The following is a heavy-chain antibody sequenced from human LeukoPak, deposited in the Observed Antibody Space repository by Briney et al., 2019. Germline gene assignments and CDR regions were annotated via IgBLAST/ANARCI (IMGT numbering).Heavy chain of an antibody. D-gene: IGHD5-18*01. CDR1: GYTFTGYY. J-gene: IGHJ4*02. V-gene: IGHV1-2*02. CDR3: ARRSLWLPYYFDY. Sequence: ASVKVSCKASGYTFTGYYMHWVRQAPGQGLEWMGWINPNSGGTNYAQKLQGRVTMTTDTSTSTAYMELRSLRSDDTAVYYCARRSLWLPYYFDYWGQGTLVTVSS. CDR2: INPNSGGT.